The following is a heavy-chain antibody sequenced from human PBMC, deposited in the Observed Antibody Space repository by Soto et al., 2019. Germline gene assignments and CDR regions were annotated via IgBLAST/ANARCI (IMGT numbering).Heavy chain of an antibody. CDR3: AVRQGYCRRFTCFSEWYFVL. CDR1: GGTFSSYT. Sequence: QVQLVQSGPEVKKPGSSVRVSCKASGGTFSSYTISWVRQAPGQGLEWMGRIIPILGVPNYAQRFQGRVTITADTSTSTALMEIRSLRSGDTAVYYCAVRQGYCRRFTCFSEWYFVLGGRGNLVSVSS. CDR2: IIPILGVP. J-gene: IGHJ2*01. V-gene: IGHV1-69*02. D-gene: IGHD2-15*01.